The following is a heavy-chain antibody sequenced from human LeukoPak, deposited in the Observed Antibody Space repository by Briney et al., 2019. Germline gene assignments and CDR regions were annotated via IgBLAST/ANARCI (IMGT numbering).Heavy chain of an antibody. J-gene: IGHJ5*02. CDR2: INPNSGGT. CDR1: GYTFTGYY. Sequence: ASVKVSCKASGYTFTGYYMHWVRQAPGQGLEWMGWINPNSGGTNYAQKFQGRVTMTRDTSISTAYMELSRLRSDDTAVYYCARVDGGYDFWSGYYAQNSWFVPWGQGTLVTVSS. V-gene: IGHV1-2*02. D-gene: IGHD3-3*01. CDR3: ARVDGGYDFWSGYYAQNSWFVP.